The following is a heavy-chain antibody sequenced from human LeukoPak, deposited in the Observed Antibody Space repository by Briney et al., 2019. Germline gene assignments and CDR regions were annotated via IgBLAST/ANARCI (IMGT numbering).Heavy chain of an antibody. J-gene: IGHJ4*02. Sequence: GGSWRLSCAASGLTFSSYAMSWVRQAPGKGLDWVSAISGSGGSTYYADSVKGRFTISRDNSKNTLYLQMNSLRAEDTAVYYCAKDRQRWEPLAVYFDYWGQGTLVTVSS. V-gene: IGHV3-23*01. D-gene: IGHD1-26*01. CDR1: GLTFSSYA. CDR2: ISGSGGST. CDR3: AKDRQRWEPLAVYFDY.